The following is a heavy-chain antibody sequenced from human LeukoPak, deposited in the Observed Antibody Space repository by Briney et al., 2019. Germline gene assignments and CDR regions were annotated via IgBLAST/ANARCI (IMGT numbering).Heavy chain of an antibody. CDR1: GGSFSGYY. CDR3: ARGLRGRNWLDP. D-gene: IGHD3-16*01. J-gene: IGHJ5*02. Sequence: PSETLSLTCAVYGGSFSGYYWSWIRQPPGKGLEWIGEINHSGSTNYNPSLKSRVTISVDTSKNQFSLKLSSVTAADTAVYYCARGLRGRNWLDPWGQGTLVTVSS. V-gene: IGHV4-34*01. CDR2: INHSGST.